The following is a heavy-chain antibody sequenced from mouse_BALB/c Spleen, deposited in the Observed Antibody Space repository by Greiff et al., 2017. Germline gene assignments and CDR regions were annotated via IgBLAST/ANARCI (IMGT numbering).Heavy chain of an antibody. J-gene: IGHJ2*01. CDR3: ARDGSPFDY. CDR1: GFTFSSYG. V-gene: IGHV5-6-3*01. D-gene: IGHD1-1*01. CDR2: INSNGGST. Sequence: DVMLVESGGGLVQPGGSLKLSCAASGFTFSSYGMSWVRQTPDKRLELVATINSNGGSTYYPDSVKGRFTISRDNAKNTLYLQMSSLKSEDTAMYYCARDGSPFDYWGQGTTLTVSS.